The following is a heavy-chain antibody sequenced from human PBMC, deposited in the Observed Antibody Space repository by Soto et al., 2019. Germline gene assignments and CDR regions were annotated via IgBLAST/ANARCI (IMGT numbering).Heavy chain of an antibody. CDR3: ARDQPITYYYDSSGPGGGAFDI. D-gene: IGHD3-22*01. Sequence: SETLSLTCTVSGGSISSGGYYWSWIRQHPGKGLEWIGYIYYSGSTYYNPSLKSRVTISVDTSKNQFSLKLSSVTAADTAVYYCARDQPITYYYDSSGPGGGAFDIWGQGTMVTVSS. CDR2: IYYSGST. V-gene: IGHV4-31*03. CDR1: GGSISSGGYY. J-gene: IGHJ3*02.